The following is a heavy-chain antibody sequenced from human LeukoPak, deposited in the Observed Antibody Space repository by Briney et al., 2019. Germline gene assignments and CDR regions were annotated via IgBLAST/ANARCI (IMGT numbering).Heavy chain of an antibody. Sequence: GGSLRLSCAASGFTFSSYAMSWVCQAPGKGLEWVSLFSDSAGGTYYADSVKGRFTISRDNSKNTLYLQMNSLRVEDTAIYYCAKQLHSSAWDYFDYWGQGTLVTVSS. V-gene: IGHV3-23*01. CDR3: AKQLHSSAWDYFDY. D-gene: IGHD6-19*01. CDR2: FSDSAGGT. J-gene: IGHJ4*02. CDR1: GFTFSSYA.